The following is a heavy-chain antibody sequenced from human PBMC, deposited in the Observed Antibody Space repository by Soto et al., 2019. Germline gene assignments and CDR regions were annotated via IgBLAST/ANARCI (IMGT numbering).Heavy chain of an antibody. Sequence: EVQLVESGGGLVQPGGSLRLSCAASGFIFSSYWMSWVRQAPGKGLEWVANIKQGGSEKYYVDSVKGRFTISRDNAKNSLYLQMNSLRAEDTAVYYCARGPYSSSSYGMDVWGQGTTVTVSS. CDR2: IKQGGSEK. D-gene: IGHD6-6*01. J-gene: IGHJ6*02. CDR1: GFIFSSYW. V-gene: IGHV3-7*03. CDR3: ARGPYSSSSYGMDV.